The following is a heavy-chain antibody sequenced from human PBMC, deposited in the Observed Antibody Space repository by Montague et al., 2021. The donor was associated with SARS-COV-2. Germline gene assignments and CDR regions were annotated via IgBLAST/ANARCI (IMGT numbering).Heavy chain of an antibody. J-gene: IGHJ4*02. V-gene: IGHV6-1*01. CDR2: SYYRSRWSN. CDR1: GDSVSSNSPT. Sequence: CAISGDSVSSNSPTWHWIRHSPSIGFEWLGMSYYRSRWSNDYAVSVRSRIIINPDTSTNQFSLQLSSLTPEDTAVYFCSRARWAVGVSFDYWGQGTLVTVSS. D-gene: IGHD1-26*01. CDR3: SRARWAVGVSFDY.